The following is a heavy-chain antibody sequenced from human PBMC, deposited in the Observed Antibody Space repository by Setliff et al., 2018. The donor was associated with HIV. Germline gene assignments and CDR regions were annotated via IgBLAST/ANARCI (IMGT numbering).Heavy chain of an antibody. Sequence: ASVKVSCKASGYTFTGYFIHWVRQAPGQGLEWMGRINPNSGGTNYAQKFQGRVTMTRDTSTSTAYMELRSLRFDDTAVYYCARGSRELVHWGQGTLVTVSS. CDR3: ARGSRELVH. CDR2: INPNSGGT. CDR1: GYTFTGYF. V-gene: IGHV1-2*06. J-gene: IGHJ4*02. D-gene: IGHD1-26*01.